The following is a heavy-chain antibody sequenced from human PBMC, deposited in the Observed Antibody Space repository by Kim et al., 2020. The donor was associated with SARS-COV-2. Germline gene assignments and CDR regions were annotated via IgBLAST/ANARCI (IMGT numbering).Heavy chain of an antibody. CDR2: ISGSGGST. V-gene: IGHV3-23*01. CDR1: GFTFSSYA. D-gene: IGHD3-10*01. Sequence: GGSLRLSCAASGFTFSSYAMSWVRQAPGKGLEWVSAISGSGGSTYYADSVKGRFTISRDNSKNTLYLQMNSLRAEDTAVYYCAKDRGPAMVRGVPVKTFDYWGQGTLVTVSS. J-gene: IGHJ4*02. CDR3: AKDRGPAMVRGVPVKTFDY.